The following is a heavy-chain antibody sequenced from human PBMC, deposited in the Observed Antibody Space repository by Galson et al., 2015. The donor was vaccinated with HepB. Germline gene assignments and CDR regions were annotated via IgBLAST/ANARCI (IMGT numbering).Heavy chain of an antibody. CDR2: IYPGDSDT. V-gene: IGHV5-51*01. D-gene: IGHD6-19*01. CDR3: ARQPPYSSGWYYYFDY. CDR1: GYSFTSYW. Sequence: GAEVKKPGESLKISCKGSGYSFTSYWIGWLRQMPGKGLEWMGIIYPGDSDTRYSPSFQGQVTISADKSISTAYLQWSSLKASDTAMYYCARQPPYSSGWYYYFDYWGQGTLVTVSS. J-gene: IGHJ4*02.